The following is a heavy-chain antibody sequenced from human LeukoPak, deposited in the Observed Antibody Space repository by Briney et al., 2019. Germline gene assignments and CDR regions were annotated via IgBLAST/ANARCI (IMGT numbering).Heavy chain of an antibody. Sequence: GGSLRLSCAASGFTVSSNYKSWARQAPGKGLEWVSVIYSGGSTYYADSVKGRFTISRDNSKNTLYLQMNSLRAEDTAVYYCAREVGDYYFDYWGQGTLVTVSS. V-gene: IGHV3-53*01. CDR1: GFTVSSNY. CDR3: AREVGDYYFDY. CDR2: IYSGGST. D-gene: IGHD2-2*01. J-gene: IGHJ4*02.